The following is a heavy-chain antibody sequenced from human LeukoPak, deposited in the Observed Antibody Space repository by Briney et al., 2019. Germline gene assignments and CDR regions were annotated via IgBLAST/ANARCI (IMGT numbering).Heavy chain of an antibody. CDR1: GFTICDYA. J-gene: IGHJ5*02. V-gene: IGHV3-49*04. D-gene: IGHD3-10*01. CDR2: IRSKAYGGTT. CDR3: TRIGEYWFDP. Sequence: GGSLRLSCTASGFTICDYAMSWVRQAPGKGLEWVGFIRSKAYGGTTEYAASVKGRFTISRDDSKSIAYLQMNSLKTEDTAVYYCTRIGEYWFDPWGQGTLVTVSS.